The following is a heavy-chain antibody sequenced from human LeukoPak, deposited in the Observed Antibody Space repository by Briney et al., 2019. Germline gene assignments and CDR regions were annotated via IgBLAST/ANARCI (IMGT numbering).Heavy chain of an antibody. CDR2: ISYDGSNK. J-gene: IGHJ4*02. D-gene: IGHD3-22*01. V-gene: IGHV3-30*18. Sequence: GGSLRLFCAASGCTFSSYGMPWVRQAPGRGLEWVAVISYDGSNKYYADSVKGRFTISRDNSKNTLYLQMNSLRAEDTAVYYCAKGSGYYSYYFDYWGQGTLVTVSS. CDR1: GCTFSSYG. CDR3: AKGSGYYSYYFDY.